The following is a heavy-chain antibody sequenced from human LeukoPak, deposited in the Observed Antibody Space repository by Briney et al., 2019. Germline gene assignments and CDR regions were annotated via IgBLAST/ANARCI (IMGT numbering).Heavy chain of an antibody. CDR3: ARRMATMDYFEY. D-gene: IGHD5-24*01. CDR1: GYSFSSYW. J-gene: IGHJ4*02. V-gene: IGHV5-51*01. Sequence: GESLKISCQGSGYSFSSYWIAWVRHMRGKGLEWMGIIYPGDSDTRYSPSFQGQVTTSADKSTSTAYLRWSSLKASDTAMYYCARRMATMDYFEYWGQGTLVTVSS. CDR2: IYPGDSDT.